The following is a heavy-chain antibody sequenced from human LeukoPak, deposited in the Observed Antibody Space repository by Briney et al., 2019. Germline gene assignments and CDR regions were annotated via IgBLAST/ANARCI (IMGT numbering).Heavy chain of an antibody. CDR1: GYTFTGYY. V-gene: IGHV1-2*02. Sequence: GASVKVSCKASGYTFTGYYMHWVRQAPGQGLEWLGWINPNSGGTNYAQKFQGRVTMTRDTSISTAYMELSRLRSDDTAVYYCAKIDFWTRSFDYWGQGTLVTVSS. D-gene: IGHD3-3*01. J-gene: IGHJ4*02. CDR2: INPNSGGT. CDR3: AKIDFWTRSFDY.